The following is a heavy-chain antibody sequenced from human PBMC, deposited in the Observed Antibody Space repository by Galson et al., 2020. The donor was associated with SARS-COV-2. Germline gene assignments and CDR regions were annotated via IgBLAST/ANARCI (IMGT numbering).Heavy chain of an antibody. J-gene: IGHJ1*01. CDR2: IYPGDSDT. V-gene: IGHV5-51*01. CDR3: ARLVGYCSGGSCYVAHAECCQR. CDR1: GYSFTSYW. Sequence: GGSLRLSCKGSGYSFTSYWIGWVRQMPGKGLEWMGIIYPGDSDTRYSPSFQGQVTISADKSISTAYLQWSSLKASDTAMYYCARLVGYCSGGSCYVAHAECCQRWGQGTLVIVSS. D-gene: IGHD2-15*01.